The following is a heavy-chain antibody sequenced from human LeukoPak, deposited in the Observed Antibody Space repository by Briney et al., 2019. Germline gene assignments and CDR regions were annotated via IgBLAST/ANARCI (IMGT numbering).Heavy chain of an antibody. Sequence: SQTLSLTCAISGDSVSSNSAAWNWIRQSPSRGLEWLGRIYYRSKWYNDYAVSVKSRITINPDTSKDQFSLQLNSVTPEDTAVYYCARGSGYSSSWYPNYFDYWGQGTLVTVSS. V-gene: IGHV6-1*01. CDR1: GDSVSSNSAA. J-gene: IGHJ4*02. CDR2: IYYRSKWYN. CDR3: ARGSGYSSSWYPNYFDY. D-gene: IGHD6-13*01.